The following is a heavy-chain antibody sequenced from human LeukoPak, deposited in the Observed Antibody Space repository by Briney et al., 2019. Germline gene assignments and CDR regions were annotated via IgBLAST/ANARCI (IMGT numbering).Heavy chain of an antibody. CDR1: GFPFGSYW. CDR3: ASISYGDYEH. V-gene: IGHV3-7*05. Sequence: GPLRLSCVASGFPFGSYWMNWVRQAPGKGLEWVANIRQDGSEKKYVDSVKGRFTISRDNAKNALYLQMNSLRAEDTAVYYCASISYGDYEHWGQGTLVTVSP. D-gene: IGHD4-17*01. CDR2: IRQDGSEK. J-gene: IGHJ4*02.